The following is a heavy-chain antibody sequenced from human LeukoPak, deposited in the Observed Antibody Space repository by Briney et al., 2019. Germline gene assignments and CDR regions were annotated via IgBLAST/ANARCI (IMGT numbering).Heavy chain of an antibody. J-gene: IGHJ3*02. Sequence: SETLSLTCTVSGYSISSGYYWGWIRQPPGKGLEWIGSTYHSGSTYYNPSLKSRVTISVDTSKNQFSLKLSSVTAADTAVYYCASNELLDRGFVDAFDIWGQGTMVTVSS. D-gene: IGHD1-1*01. CDR2: TYHSGST. CDR3: ASNELLDRGFVDAFDI. V-gene: IGHV4-38-2*02. CDR1: GYSISSGYY.